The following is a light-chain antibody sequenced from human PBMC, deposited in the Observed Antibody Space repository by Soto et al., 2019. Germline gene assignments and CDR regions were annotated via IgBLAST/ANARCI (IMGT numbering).Light chain of an antibody. CDR3: QQRSKWPPP. Sequence: EIVLTQSPGTLSLSPGERATLSCRASQSISTYLAWYQQKPGQAPRLLIYDASQRATGIPARFSGSGSGTDFPLTISSLEPEDVAVYYCQQRSKWPPPFGGGTKVEIK. J-gene: IGKJ4*01. CDR2: DAS. V-gene: IGKV3-11*01. CDR1: QSISTY.